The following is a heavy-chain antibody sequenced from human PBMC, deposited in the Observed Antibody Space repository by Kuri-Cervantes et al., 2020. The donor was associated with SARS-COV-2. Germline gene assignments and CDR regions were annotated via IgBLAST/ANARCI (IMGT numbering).Heavy chain of an antibody. J-gene: IGHJ3*02. CDR1: GFTFSSYS. D-gene: IGHD3-3*01. Sequence: GESLKISCAASGFTFSSYSMNWVRQAPGEGLEWVSSISSSSSYIYYADSVRGRFTISRDNAKNSLYLQMNSLRAEDTAVYYCARDRYYDFWSGYSRRDAFDIWGQGTMVTVSS. CDR2: ISSSSSYI. V-gene: IGHV3-21*01. CDR3: ARDRYYDFWSGYSRRDAFDI.